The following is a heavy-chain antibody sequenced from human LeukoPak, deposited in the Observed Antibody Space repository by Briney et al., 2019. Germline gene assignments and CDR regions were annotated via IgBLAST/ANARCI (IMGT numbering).Heavy chain of an antibody. D-gene: IGHD3-10*01. CDR3: AKVLGNYYGSGSYVSPSDY. CDR2: ISYDGSNK. Sequence: GGSLRLSCVASGFTFSDYYMTWIRQAPGKGLEWVAAISYDGSNKYYADSVKGRFTISRDNSKNTLYLQMNSLRAEDTAVYYCAKVLGNYYGSGSYVSPSDYWGQGTLVTVSS. CDR1: GFTFSDYY. V-gene: IGHV3-30*18. J-gene: IGHJ4*02.